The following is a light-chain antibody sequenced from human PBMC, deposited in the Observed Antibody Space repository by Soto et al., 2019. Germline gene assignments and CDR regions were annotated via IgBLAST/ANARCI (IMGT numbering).Light chain of an antibody. CDR1: QSVSSSY. J-gene: IGKJ3*01. V-gene: IGKV3-20*01. CDR2: GAS. Sequence: DIVLTQSPGTLSLSPGERATLSCRASQSVSSSYLAWYQQKPGQAPRLLIYGASSRATGTPDRFSGSGSGTDFTLTISRLEPEDFAVYYCQQYGSSSGTFGPGTKVEMK. CDR3: QQYGSSSGT.